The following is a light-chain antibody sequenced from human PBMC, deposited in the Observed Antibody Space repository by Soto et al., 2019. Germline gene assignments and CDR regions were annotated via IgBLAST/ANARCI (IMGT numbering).Light chain of an antibody. CDR3: SSYTSGSTYV. Sequence: QSALTQPASGSGSPGQSITISCPGTSSDVGGYNYVSWYQQHPGKAPKLMIYEVNNRPSGVSNRFSGSKSGNTASLTISGLQAEDEADYYCSSYTSGSTYVFGTGTKSPS. CDR1: SSDVGGYNY. CDR2: EVN. V-gene: IGLV2-14*01. J-gene: IGLJ1*01.